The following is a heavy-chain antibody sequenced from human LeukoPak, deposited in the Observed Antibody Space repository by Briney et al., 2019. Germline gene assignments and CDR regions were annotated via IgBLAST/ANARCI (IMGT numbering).Heavy chain of an antibody. Sequence: PGGSLRLSCTASGFTFGDYAMTWVRQAPGKGLEWVGFIRSKIYGGTPEYAASVEGRFTISRDDSKGIAYLQMNSLKTEDTAVYYCTRDQTPYYWGQGTLVTVYS. CDR1: GFTFGDYA. CDR2: IRSKIYGGTP. CDR3: TRDQTPYY. J-gene: IGHJ4*02. V-gene: IGHV3-49*04.